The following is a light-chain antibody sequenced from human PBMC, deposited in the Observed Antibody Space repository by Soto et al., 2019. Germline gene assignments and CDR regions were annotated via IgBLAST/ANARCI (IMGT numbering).Light chain of an antibody. Sequence: EIVMTQSPATLSVSPGERATLSCRASQSVSSNLAWYQQKPGQAPRLLIYDASTRATGIPARCSGSGSGTEFTLTISSLQSEDFAVYYWQQYNTWPLTFGGGTNVEIK. CDR2: DAS. J-gene: IGKJ4*01. V-gene: IGKV3-15*01. CDR3: QQYNTWPLT. CDR1: QSVSSN.